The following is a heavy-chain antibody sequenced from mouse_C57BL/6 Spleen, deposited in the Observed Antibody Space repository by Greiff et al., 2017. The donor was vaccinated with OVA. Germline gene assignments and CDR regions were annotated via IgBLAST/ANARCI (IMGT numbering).Heavy chain of an antibody. CDR3: ARSDTFFAY. V-gene: IGHV1-69*01. J-gene: IGHJ3*01. D-gene: IGHD5-1-1*01. Sequence: QVQLQQPGAELVMPGASVKLSCKASGYTFTSYWMHWVKQRPGQGLEWIGEIDPSDSYTNYNQKFKGKSTLTVDKSSSTAYMQLSSLTSEDSAVYYCARSDTFFAYWGQGTLVTVSA. CDR1: GYTFTSYW. CDR2: IDPSDSYT.